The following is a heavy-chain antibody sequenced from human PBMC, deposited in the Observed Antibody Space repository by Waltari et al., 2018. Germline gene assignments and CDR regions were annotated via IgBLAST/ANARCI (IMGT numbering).Heavy chain of an antibody. V-gene: IGHV4-34*01. CDR1: GGSFSGYY. CDR2: INHSGST. CDR3: ARIYYEFWSCYYSGFDY. D-gene: IGHD3-3*01. Sequence: QVQLQQWGAGLLKPSETLSLTCAVYGGSFSGYYWRWIRQPPGKGHEWSREINHSGSTNYNPSLKSRVTISVDTSKTHFSLKLSSVTAAYTAVYYGARIYYEFWSCYYSGFDYWGQGTLVTVSS. J-gene: IGHJ4*02.